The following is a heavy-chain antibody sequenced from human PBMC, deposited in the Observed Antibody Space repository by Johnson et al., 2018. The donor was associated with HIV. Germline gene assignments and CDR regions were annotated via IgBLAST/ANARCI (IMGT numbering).Heavy chain of an antibody. CDR3: ASPIARGASDI. V-gene: IGHV3-7*05. J-gene: IGHJ3*02. CDR1: GFTFSSNW. D-gene: IGHD3-10*01. CDR2: IKEDGSEK. Sequence: VQLVESGGGLVQPGGSLRLSCAASGFTFSSNWMNWVRQAPGKGLQWVANIKEDGSEKYYVDSVRGRFTISRDNAKNSLYLQMNSLRVEDTAVYYWASPIARGASDIWGQGTMVTVSS.